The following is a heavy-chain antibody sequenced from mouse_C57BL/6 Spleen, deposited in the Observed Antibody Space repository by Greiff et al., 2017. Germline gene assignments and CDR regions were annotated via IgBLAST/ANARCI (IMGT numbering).Heavy chain of an antibody. CDR2: IYPGDGDT. CDR1: GYAFSSSW. Sequence: VQLQQSGPELVKPGASVKISCKASGYAFSSSWMNWVKQRPGKGLEWIGRIYPGDGDTNYNGKFKGKATLTADKSSSTAYMQLSSLTSEDSAVYFCARSYYGSSYFDYWGQGTTLTGSS. D-gene: IGHD1-1*01. CDR3: ARSYYGSSYFDY. J-gene: IGHJ2*01. V-gene: IGHV1-82*01.